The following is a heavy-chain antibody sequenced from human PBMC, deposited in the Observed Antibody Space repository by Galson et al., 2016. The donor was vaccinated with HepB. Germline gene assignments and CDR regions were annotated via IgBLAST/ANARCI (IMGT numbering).Heavy chain of an antibody. Sequence: SVKVSCKASGYTFTRYGITWVRQAPGQGLEWMGWISAYNGNTNYAQKLQGRVTMTTDTSTSTAYMELRSLRSDDTAVYYCARDPKNRGGGFRYVYDYYGMDVWGQGTTVTVSS. CDR1: GYTFTRYG. D-gene: IGHD3-10*01. CDR2: ISAYNGNT. CDR3: ARDPKNRGGGFRYVYDYYGMDV. V-gene: IGHV1-18*01. J-gene: IGHJ6*02.